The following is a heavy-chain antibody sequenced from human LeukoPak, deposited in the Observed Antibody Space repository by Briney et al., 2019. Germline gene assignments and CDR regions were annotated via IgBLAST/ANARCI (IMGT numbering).Heavy chain of an antibody. CDR2: INPSGGST. Sequence: ASVKVSCKASGYTFTSYYMHWVRQAPGQGLEWMGIINPSGGSTSYAQKFQGRVTITADKSTSTAYMELSSLRSEDTAVYYCARVLAPYSGSYYAFDIWGQGTMVTVSS. CDR3: ARVLAPYSGSYYAFDI. V-gene: IGHV1-46*01. D-gene: IGHD1-26*01. CDR1: GYTFTSYY. J-gene: IGHJ3*02.